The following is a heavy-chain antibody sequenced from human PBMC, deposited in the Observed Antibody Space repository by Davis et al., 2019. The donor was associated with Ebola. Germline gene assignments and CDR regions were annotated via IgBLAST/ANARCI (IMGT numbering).Heavy chain of an antibody. CDR2: INHSGST. Sequence: AGSLPLSCALYGGSFSGYYWSWIRQPPGKGLAWIGEINHSGSTNYNPSLKSRVTISVDTSKNQFSLKLSSVTAADTAVYYCARGWDSSGWQNWGQGTLVTVSS. D-gene: IGHD6-19*01. J-gene: IGHJ4*02. CDR1: GGSFSGYY. V-gene: IGHV4-34*01. CDR3: ARGWDSSGWQN.